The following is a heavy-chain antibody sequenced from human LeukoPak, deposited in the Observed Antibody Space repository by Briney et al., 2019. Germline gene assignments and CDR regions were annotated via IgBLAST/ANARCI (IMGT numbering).Heavy chain of an antibody. CDR3: ARDLEGYFYY. V-gene: IGHV4-59*01. CDR1: GGSISSYY. Sequence: PPETLSLTCTVSGGSISSYYWSWIRQPPGKGLEWIGYIYYSGSTNYNPSLKSRVTISVDTSKNQFSLKLSSVTAADTAVYYCARDLEGYFYYWGQGTLVTVSS. D-gene: IGHD2/OR15-2a*01. CDR2: IYYSGST. J-gene: IGHJ4*02.